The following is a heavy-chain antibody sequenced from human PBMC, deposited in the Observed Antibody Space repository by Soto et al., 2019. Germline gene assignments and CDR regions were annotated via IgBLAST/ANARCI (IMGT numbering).Heavy chain of an antibody. CDR2: ISGSGGST. V-gene: IGHV3-23*01. J-gene: IGHJ3*02. D-gene: IGHD2-15*01. CDR3: AKEGGYCSGGSCYWAFDI. Sequence: EVQLLESGGGLVQPGGSLRLSCAASGFTFSSYAMSWVRQAPGKGLEWVSAISGSGGSTYYADSVKGRFTISRDNSKNTLDLQMNSLRAEETAVYYCAKEGGYCSGGSCYWAFDIWGQGTMVTVSS. CDR1: GFTFSSYA.